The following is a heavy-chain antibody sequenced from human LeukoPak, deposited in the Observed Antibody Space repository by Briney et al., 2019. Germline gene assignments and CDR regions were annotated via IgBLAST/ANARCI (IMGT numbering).Heavy chain of an antibody. CDR2: INPKSGST. D-gene: IGHD5-18*01. J-gene: IGHJ4*02. Sequence: ASVNVSCKSSVYTFTGYYMHWVRQAPGQGREWMGWINPKSGSTNYAQKFQGRVTMTKDTSISTAYLELSRLRSDDTAVYYCARDLAVDTAMVGHYWGQGTLVTVSS. CDR3: ARDLAVDTAMVGHY. V-gene: IGHV1-2*02. CDR1: VYTFTGYY.